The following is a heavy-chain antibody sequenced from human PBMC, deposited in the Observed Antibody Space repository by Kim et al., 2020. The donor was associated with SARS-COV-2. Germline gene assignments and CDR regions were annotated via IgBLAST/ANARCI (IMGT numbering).Heavy chain of an antibody. D-gene: IGHD6-19*01. V-gene: IGHV6-1*01. CDR3: ATDNLLSSGWYYFDY. Sequence: VSVKTRITINPDTSKNRFSVQLNSVNPEDTAVYYCATDNLLSSGWYYFDYWGQGTLVTVSS. J-gene: IGHJ4*02.